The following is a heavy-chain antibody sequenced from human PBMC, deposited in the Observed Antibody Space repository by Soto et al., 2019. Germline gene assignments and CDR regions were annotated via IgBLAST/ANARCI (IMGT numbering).Heavy chain of an antibody. V-gene: IGHV1-69*13. Sequence: ASVKVSCKASGGTFSSYAISWVRQAPGQGLEWMGGIIPIFGTANYAQKFQGRVTITADESTSTAYMELSSLRSEDTAVYYCARDVLVGSYDYVWGRYRPAWFDPWGQGTLVTVSS. D-gene: IGHD3-16*02. CDR2: IIPIFGTA. J-gene: IGHJ5*02. CDR3: ARDVLVGSYDYVWGRYRPAWFDP. CDR1: GGTFSSYA.